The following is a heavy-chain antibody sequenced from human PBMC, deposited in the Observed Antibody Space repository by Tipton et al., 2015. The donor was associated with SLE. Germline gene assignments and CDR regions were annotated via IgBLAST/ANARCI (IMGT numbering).Heavy chain of an antibody. Sequence: QVQLVQSGPEVKKPGASVKVSCKASGYTFTSYYMHWVRQAPGQGLEWMGIINPSGGSTSYAQKFQGRVTMTRDTSTSTVYMELSSLRSEDTAVYYCARDIGGRGGDCYAFDIWGQGTMVTVSS. J-gene: IGHJ3*02. CDR2: INPSGGST. CDR1: GYTFTSYY. CDR3: ARDIGGRGGDCYAFDI. V-gene: IGHV1-46*01. D-gene: IGHD2-21*01.